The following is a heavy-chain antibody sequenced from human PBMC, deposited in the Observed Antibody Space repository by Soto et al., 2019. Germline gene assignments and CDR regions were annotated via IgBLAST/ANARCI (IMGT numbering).Heavy chain of an antibody. CDR3: ARESGGGSYQRNSNWFDP. V-gene: IGHV4-59*01. D-gene: IGHD3-22*01. CDR1: GGSISRYY. CDR2: IDYSGST. Sequence: SETRCLTCTVSGGSISRYYWSWSRQPPGKGLEWIGYIDYSGSTNYNPSLKSRVTISVDTSKNQFSLKLSSVTAADTAVYYCARESGGGSYQRNSNWFDPWGQGTLVTVSS. J-gene: IGHJ5*02.